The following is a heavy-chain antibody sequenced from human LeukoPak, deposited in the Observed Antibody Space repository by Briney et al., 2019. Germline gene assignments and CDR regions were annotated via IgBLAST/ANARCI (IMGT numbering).Heavy chain of an antibody. CDR3: ARGGSSSSPPVV. Sequence: SETLSLTCTVSGGPISSYYWSWIRQPPGKGLEWIGYISASGSTNYNPSLKSRVTISVDMSKNQFSLKLSSVTAADTAVYYCARGGSSSSPPVVWGKGTTVTVSS. CDR2: ISASGST. J-gene: IGHJ6*04. V-gene: IGHV4-4*09. CDR1: GGPISSYY. D-gene: IGHD6-6*01.